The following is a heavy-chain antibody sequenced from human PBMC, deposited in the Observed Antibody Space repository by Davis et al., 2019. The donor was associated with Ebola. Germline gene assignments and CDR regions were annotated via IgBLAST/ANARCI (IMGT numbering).Heavy chain of an antibody. CDR2: ISSHSESI. D-gene: IGHD1-26*01. Sequence: GESLKISCVASGFTFSSYTMNWVRQAPGKGLEWVSSISSHSESIPYADSVKGRFTISRDNSKNILYLQMNGLRVEDTAIYYCVKDTSTIWFDIWGQGTMVTVSS. V-gene: IGHV3-21*04. CDR1: GFTFSSYT. J-gene: IGHJ3*02. CDR3: VKDTSTIWFDI.